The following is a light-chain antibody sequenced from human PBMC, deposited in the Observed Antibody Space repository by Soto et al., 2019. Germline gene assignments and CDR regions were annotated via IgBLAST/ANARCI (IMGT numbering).Light chain of an antibody. Sequence: EIVLTQSPGTLSLSPGERATLSCRASQSVSSSYLAWYQQKPGQAPRLRIYGASSRATGIPDRFSGSGSATDFTLPISRLEPEDFAVYYCQQYGSSLTWTFGQGTKVEIK. CDR1: QSVSSSY. CDR3: QQYGSSLTWT. J-gene: IGKJ1*01. CDR2: GAS. V-gene: IGKV3-20*01.